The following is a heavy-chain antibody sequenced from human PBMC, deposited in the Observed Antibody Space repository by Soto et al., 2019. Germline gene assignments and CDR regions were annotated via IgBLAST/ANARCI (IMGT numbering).Heavy chain of an antibody. J-gene: IGHJ1*01. D-gene: IGHD6-19*01. CDR2: INPSGGST. V-gene: IGHV1-46*01. CDR3: ARSGGSGWSSAEYFQH. Sequence: ASVKVSCKASGYTFTSYYMHWVRQAPGQGLEWMGIINPSGGSTSYAQKFQGWVTMTRDTSISTAYMELSRLRSDDTAVYYCARSGGSGWSSAEYFQHWGQGTLVTVSS. CDR1: GYTFTSYY.